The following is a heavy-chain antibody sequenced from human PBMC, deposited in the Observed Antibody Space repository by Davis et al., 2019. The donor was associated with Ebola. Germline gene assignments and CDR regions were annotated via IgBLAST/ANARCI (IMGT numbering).Heavy chain of an antibody. V-gene: IGHV3-30-3*01. CDR2: ISYDGSNK. D-gene: IGHD5-12*01. CDR3: ARVGYGYAYYYYYYGMDV. J-gene: IGHJ6*02. CDR1: GFTFSSYA. Sequence: GESLKISCAASGFTFSSYAMHWVRQAPGKGLEWVAVISYDGSNKYYADSVKGRFTISRDNSKNTLYLQMNSLRAEDTAVYYCARVGYGYAYYYYYYGMDVWGQGTTVTVSS.